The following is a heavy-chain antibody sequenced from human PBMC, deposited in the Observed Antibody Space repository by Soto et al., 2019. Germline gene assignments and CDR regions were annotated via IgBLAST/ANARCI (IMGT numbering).Heavy chain of an antibody. CDR2: IRNKANNYAT. Sequence: GGSLRLSCAASGFTFSGSAMHWVRQAPGKGLEWVGRIRNKANNYATAYAASVKGRFTISRDDSENTAYLQMNSLKTEDMAVYYCSSHSPEDMIRTWGQGTLVTVS. CDR3: SSHSPEDMIRT. J-gene: IGHJ5*02. CDR1: GFTFSGSA. D-gene: IGHD2-15*01. V-gene: IGHV3-73*01.